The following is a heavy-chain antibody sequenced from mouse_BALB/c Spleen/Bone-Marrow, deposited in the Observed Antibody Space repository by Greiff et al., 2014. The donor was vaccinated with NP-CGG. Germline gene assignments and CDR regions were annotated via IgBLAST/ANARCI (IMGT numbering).Heavy chain of an antibody. J-gene: IGHJ4*01. CDR3: TRSRRAMDY. V-gene: IGHV1S81*02. CDR2: INPSNGGT. CDR1: GYTFSSDY. D-gene: IGHD2-12*01. Sequence: LQESGAELVKPGASVKLSCKASGYTFSSDYMYWVKQRPGQGLEWIGEINPSNGGTNFNEKFKSKATLTVDKSSSIAYMQLSSLTSEDSAVYYCTRSRRAMDYWGRGTSVTVPS.